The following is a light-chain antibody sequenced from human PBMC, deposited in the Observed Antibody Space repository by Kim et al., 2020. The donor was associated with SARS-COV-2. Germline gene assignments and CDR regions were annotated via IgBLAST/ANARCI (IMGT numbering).Light chain of an antibody. V-gene: IGKV3-11*01. Sequence: SRGERATLSCRASQSVSTYLAWYQQRPGQAPRLLIFDASNRATGIPARFSGSGSGTDFTLTISRLEPEDFAVYYCQQRHNWPPLTFGGGTKVDIK. CDR1: QSVSTY. CDR3: QQRHNWPPLT. J-gene: IGKJ4*01. CDR2: DAS.